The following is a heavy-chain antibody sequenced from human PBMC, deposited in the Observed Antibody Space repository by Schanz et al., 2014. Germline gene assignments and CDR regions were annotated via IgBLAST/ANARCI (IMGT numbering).Heavy chain of an antibody. CDR1: GYTFTSYY. V-gene: IGHV1-46*03. Sequence: QLMQSGSEVRKPGASVKVSCKASGYTFTSYYMHWVRQAPGQGLEWMGIINPSGGSTSYAQKFQGRVTMTRDTSTSTIYMELSSLRSEDRAVYYCARDGEAAAGCDYWGQGTLVTVSS. CDR3: ARDGEAAAGCDY. D-gene: IGHD6-13*01. CDR2: INPSGGST. J-gene: IGHJ4*02.